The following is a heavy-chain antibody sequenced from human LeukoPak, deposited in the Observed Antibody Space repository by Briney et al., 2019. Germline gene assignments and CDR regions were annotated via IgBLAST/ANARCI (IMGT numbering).Heavy chain of an antibody. D-gene: IGHD6-19*01. Sequence: GGSLRLSCAASGFTFSSYEINWVRPAPGKGVEWVSYISSSGSTIKYADSVKGRFTISRGNAKNSLYLQMNSLRAEDTAVYYCARDYSSGWYANMDVWGKGTTVTVSS. V-gene: IGHV3-48*03. J-gene: IGHJ6*03. CDR1: GFTFSSYE. CDR2: ISSSGSTI. CDR3: ARDYSSGWYANMDV.